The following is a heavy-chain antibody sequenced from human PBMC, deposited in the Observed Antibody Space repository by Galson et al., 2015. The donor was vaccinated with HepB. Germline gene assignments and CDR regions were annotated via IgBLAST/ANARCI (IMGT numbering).Heavy chain of an antibody. V-gene: IGHV3-30-3*01. CDR3: ARDNEERWLQFGYSFDY. D-gene: IGHD5-24*01. Sequence: SLRLSCAASGFTFSSYAMHWVRQAPGKGLEWVAIISYDGSNEYYADSVKGRFTISRDNSKNTLYLQMNSLRAEDTAVYYCARDNEERWLQFGYSFDYWGQGTLVTVSS. J-gene: IGHJ4*02. CDR1: GFTFSSYA. CDR2: ISYDGSNE.